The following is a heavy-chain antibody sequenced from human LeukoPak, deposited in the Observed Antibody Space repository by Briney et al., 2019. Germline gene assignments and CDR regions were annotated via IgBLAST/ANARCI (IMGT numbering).Heavy chain of an antibody. Sequence: ASVKVSCKASGYNFIGYYMHWVRQAPGQGLEWMGWINPQSGDTNYVQKFQGRVTMTRDTSIKTVDMELSSLRSDDTAVYHCATGEKGTSWWDDLQHWGQGTLVTVSS. CDR2: INPQSGDT. CDR1: GYNFIGYY. D-gene: IGHD1-26*01. CDR3: ATGEKGTSWWDDLQH. J-gene: IGHJ1*01. V-gene: IGHV1-2*02.